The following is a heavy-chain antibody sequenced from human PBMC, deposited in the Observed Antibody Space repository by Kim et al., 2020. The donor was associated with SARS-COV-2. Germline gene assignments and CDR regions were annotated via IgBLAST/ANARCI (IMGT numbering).Heavy chain of an antibody. CDR2: ITKIGGT. Sequence: SETLSLTCSVSGDSISDKEWSWIRQPAGKGLEWIGRITKIGGTAYNPSLQSRVTMSVDMSKTQFFLRLSFVTAADTAVCYCVRQALGAPAVWGQGTLVTVSS. J-gene: IGHJ1*01. V-gene: IGHV4-4*07. D-gene: IGHD4-17*01. CDR1: GDSISDKE. CDR3: VRQALGAPAV.